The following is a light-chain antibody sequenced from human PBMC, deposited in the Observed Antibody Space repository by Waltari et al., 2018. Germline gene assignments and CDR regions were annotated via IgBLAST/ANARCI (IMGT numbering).Light chain of an antibody. CDR3: QAWDSSTVV. CDR2: QDR. Sequence: SYELIQPPSVPVSPAQTASITRPGWVDHYACWYQQKPGQSPVLVMFQDRKRPSGIPERFSGSNSGNTATLTISGTQAMDEADYYCQAWDSSTVVFGGGTKLTVL. V-gene: IGLV3-1*01. CDR1: WVDHY. J-gene: IGLJ2*01.